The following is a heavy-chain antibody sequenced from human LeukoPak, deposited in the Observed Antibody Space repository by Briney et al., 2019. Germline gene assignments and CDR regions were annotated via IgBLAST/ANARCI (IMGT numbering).Heavy chain of an antibody. J-gene: IGHJ4*02. CDR3: GTLLSNGPFDY. CDR1: GYTFTGYY. Sequence: ASVKVSCKASGYTFTGYYMHWVRQAPGQGLEWMGWIYPNSGATKYAQKFQGKVTMTRDTSISTAYMELSGLRSDDTAVYYCGTLLSNGPFDYWGQGSLVTVSS. CDR2: IYPNSGAT. V-gene: IGHV1-2*02.